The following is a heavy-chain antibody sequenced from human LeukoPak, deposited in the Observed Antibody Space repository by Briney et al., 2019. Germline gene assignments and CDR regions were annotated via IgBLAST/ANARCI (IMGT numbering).Heavy chain of an antibody. V-gene: IGHV3-48*01. CDR3: ARDGYYDSSGLSPFDD. CDR1: GFTFSSYA. CDR2: ISPTSRTI. J-gene: IGHJ4*02. Sequence: PGGSLRLSCAASGFTFSSYAMNWVRQAPGKGLEWVAYISPTSRTIYYADSVKGRFTISRDNAKNSLFLQMNSLRAEDTAVFYCARDGYYDSSGLSPFDDWGQGTLVTVSS. D-gene: IGHD3-22*01.